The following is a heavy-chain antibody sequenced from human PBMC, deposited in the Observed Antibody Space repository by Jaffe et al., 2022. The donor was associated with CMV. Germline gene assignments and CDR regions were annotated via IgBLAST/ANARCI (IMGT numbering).Heavy chain of an antibody. CDR2: IYWNDDK. Sequence: QITLKESGPTLVKPTQTLTLTCTFSGFSLSTSGVGVGWIRQPPGKALEWLALIYWNDDKRYSPSLKSRLTITKDTSKNQVVLTMTNMDPVDTATYYCAHSYCSSTSCYLLGRDWFDPWGQGTLVTVSS. V-gene: IGHV2-5*01. J-gene: IGHJ5*02. CDR3: AHSYCSSTSCYLLGRDWFDP. CDR1: GFSLSTSGVG. D-gene: IGHD2-2*01.